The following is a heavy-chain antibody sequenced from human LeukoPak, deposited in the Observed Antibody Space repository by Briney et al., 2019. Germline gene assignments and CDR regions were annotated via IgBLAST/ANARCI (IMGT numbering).Heavy chain of an antibody. CDR1: GGSVSSGGYY. CDR3: ARVTLGSGYHYFDY. Sequence: SETLSLTFTVSGGSVSSGGYYSSGIRQHPGKGLEWIGYIHYSGATYYNPSLKSRLSTSVDTSKNQFSLKLSSVTAADTAVYYCARVTLGSGYHYFDYWGQGTLVTVSS. CDR2: IHYSGAT. V-gene: IGHV4-31*03. J-gene: IGHJ4*02. D-gene: IGHD3-22*01.